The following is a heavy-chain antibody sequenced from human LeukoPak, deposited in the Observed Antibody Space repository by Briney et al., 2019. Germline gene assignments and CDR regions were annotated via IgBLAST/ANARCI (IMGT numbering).Heavy chain of an antibody. V-gene: IGHV3-21*04. CDR1: GFAFNTYT. Sequence: KSGGSLRLSCAASGFAFNTYTMNWVRQIPGKGLEWVSSISSTGAYIYHADSMDGRFTVSRDNARNLLYLHMNSLRAEDTAVYYCAKDPNGDYVGGFDMRGQGTMVTVSS. J-gene: IGHJ3*02. D-gene: IGHD4-17*01. CDR2: ISSTGAYI. CDR3: AKDPNGDYVGGFDM.